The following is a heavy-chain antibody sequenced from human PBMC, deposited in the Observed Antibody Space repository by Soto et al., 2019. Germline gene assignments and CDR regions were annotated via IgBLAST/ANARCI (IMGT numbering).Heavy chain of an antibody. CDR1: GGSISSYY. CDR3: ARQQWLVLNAFDI. Sequence: QVQLQESGPGLVKPSETLSLTCTVSGGSISSYYWSWIRQPPGKGLEWIGYIYYSGSTNYNPSLKFRVTISVETSKNQCSRKLSSVTAADTAVYYCARQQWLVLNAFDIWGQGTMVTVSS. D-gene: IGHD6-19*01. V-gene: IGHV4-59*01. J-gene: IGHJ3*02. CDR2: IYYSGST.